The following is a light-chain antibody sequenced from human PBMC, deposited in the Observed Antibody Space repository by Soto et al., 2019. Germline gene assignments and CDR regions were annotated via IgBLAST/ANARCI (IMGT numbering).Light chain of an antibody. CDR2: GTS. V-gene: IGKV3-15*01. CDR3: QQYNNWPLT. CDR1: QSVGSD. Sequence: EIVMTPSPATLSVSPGERAPLSCRASQSVGSDLAWYQQKPGQAPRLLIYGTSTRATGIPVRFSGSGSGTDFTLTISSLQFEDFAVYYCQQYNNWPLTFGGGTKVDIK. J-gene: IGKJ4*01.